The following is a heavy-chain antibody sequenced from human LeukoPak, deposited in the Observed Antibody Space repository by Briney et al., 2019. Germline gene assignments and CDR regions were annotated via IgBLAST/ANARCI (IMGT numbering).Heavy chain of an antibody. D-gene: IGHD5-24*01. Sequence: PSETLSLTCTVYGGSLSGSSWTWIRQPPGKGLEWIGEITPSGNTIYTPSLKSRLSISVDASKNQVSLLVTSVTAADTAVYYCARVLRGKWLQVPPHLDSWGQGSLVTVSS. J-gene: IGHJ4*02. CDR2: ITPSGNT. CDR1: GGSLSGSS. V-gene: IGHV4-34*01. CDR3: ARVLRGKWLQVPPHLDS.